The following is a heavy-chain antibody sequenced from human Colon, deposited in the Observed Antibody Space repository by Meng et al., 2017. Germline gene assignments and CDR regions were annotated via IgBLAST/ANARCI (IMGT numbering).Heavy chain of an antibody. V-gene: IGHV4-39*07. Sequence: QLPPQHYSPGLLNASETLSLTCRVSRSMTGTGYYSWGWIRQPPGKGLEWIVIHYYSGSTYYNPSLKSRVTISVDASKSQFSLKLTSVSAADTSVYYCARAPDYWGQGTLVTVSS. J-gene: IGHJ4*02. CDR2: HYYSGST. CDR1: RSMTGTGYYS. CDR3: ARAPDY.